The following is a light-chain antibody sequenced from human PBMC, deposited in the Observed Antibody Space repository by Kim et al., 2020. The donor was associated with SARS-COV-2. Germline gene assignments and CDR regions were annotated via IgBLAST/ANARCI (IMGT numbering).Light chain of an antibody. CDR2: DAS. Sequence: ASVGDRVTITCQASQDINIYLNWYQQKPGKAPNLLIYDASNLETGVPSRFSGSGSETDFTFTINSLQPEDIATYYCQQYYILPLTFGGGTKVDIK. CDR1: QDINIY. V-gene: IGKV1-33*01. J-gene: IGKJ4*01. CDR3: QQYYILPLT.